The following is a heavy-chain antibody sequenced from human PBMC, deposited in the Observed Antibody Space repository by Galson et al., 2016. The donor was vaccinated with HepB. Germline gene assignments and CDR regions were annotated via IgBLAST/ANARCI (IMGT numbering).Heavy chain of an antibody. J-gene: IGHJ4*02. D-gene: IGHD2-15*01. CDR3: AKGGWWQHDY. CDR2: IIPFFGTT. Sequence: SVKVSCKASGGTFSSYAISWVRQAPGQGLEWMGGIIPFFGTTDYAQKFQGRVTITADKSTNTAYMELSSLRSEDTAWFYCAKGGWWQHDYWGQGTLVTVSS. V-gene: IGHV1-69*06. CDR1: GGTFSSYA.